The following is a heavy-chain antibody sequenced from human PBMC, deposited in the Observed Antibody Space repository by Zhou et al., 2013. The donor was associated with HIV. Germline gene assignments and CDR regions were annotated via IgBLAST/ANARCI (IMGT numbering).Heavy chain of an antibody. CDR3: ARAGDYSRLNCFDP. J-gene: IGHJ5*02. CDR2: IIPIFGTA. Sequence: QVQLVQSGAEVKKPGSSVKVSCKASGGTFSSYAISWVRQAPGQGLEWMGGIIPIFGTANYAQKFQGRVTIATDESTSTAYMELRSLRSEDTAVYYCARAGDYSRLNCFDPWGQGTLVTVSS. CDR1: GGTFSSYA. V-gene: IGHV1-69*05. D-gene: IGHD2-15*01.